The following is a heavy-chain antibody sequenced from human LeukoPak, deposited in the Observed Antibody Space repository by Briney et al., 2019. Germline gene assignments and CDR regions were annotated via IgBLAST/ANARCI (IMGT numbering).Heavy chain of an antibody. CDR2: ISSSSSYM. D-gene: IGHD1-26*01. J-gene: IGHJ3*02. CDR1: GFTFSSYS. Sequence: GGSLRLSCAASGFTFSSYSMNWVRQAPGKGLEWVSSISSSSSYMYYADSVKGRFTISRDNAKNSLYLQMNSLRAEDTAVYYCARSWELHAFDIWGQGTMVTVSS. V-gene: IGHV3-21*01. CDR3: ARSWELHAFDI.